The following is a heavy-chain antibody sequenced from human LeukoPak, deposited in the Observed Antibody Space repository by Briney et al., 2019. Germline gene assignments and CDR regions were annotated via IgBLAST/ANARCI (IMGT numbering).Heavy chain of an antibody. V-gene: IGHV4-39*01. CDR3: ARIYSYGYGFDY. J-gene: IGHJ4*02. Sequence: SETLSFTCTVSGGSISSSSYYWGWIRQPPGKGLEWIGSIYYSGSTYYNPSLKSRVTISVDTSKNQFSLKLSSVTAADTAVYYCARIYSYGYGFDYWGQGTLVTVSS. CDR1: GGSISSSSYY. CDR2: IYYSGST. D-gene: IGHD5-18*01.